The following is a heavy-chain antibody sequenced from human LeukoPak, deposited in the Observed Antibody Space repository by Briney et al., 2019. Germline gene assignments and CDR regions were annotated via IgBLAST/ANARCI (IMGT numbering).Heavy chain of an antibody. CDR3: AKDRLELQFYFDY. D-gene: IGHD1-7*01. V-gene: IGHV3-23*01. CDR1: RFTFSSYA. CDR2: ISGSGGNT. J-gene: IGHJ4*02. Sequence: GGSLRLSCAGSRFTFSSYAMSWVRQAPGKGLEWVSAISGSGGNTYYADSVKGRFTISRDNSKNTLYLQMNSLRAEDTAVYYCAKDRLELQFYFDYWGQGTLVTVSS.